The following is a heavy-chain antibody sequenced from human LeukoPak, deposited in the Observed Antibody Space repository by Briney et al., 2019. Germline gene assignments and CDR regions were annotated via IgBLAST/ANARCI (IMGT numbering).Heavy chain of an antibody. CDR2: IYNRGTT. D-gene: IGHD6-19*01. CDR3: TKATNWLAFDS. V-gene: IGHV4-59*11. J-gene: IGHJ4*02. Sequence: SETLSLTCTVSGGSINSHFWSWMRQPPGKGLAWIGYIYNRGTTNYNPSLNSRVTMSVDTSKNQFSLQLTSVTAADTALYYCTKATNWLAFDSWGRGKLVTVSS. CDR1: GGSINSHF.